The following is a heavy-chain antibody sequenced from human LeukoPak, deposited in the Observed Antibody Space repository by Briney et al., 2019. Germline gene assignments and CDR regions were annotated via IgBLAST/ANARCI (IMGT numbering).Heavy chain of an antibody. D-gene: IGHD6-19*01. CDR2: IKQDGSEK. Sequence: PGGSLRLSCAASGFTFSSYWMSWVRQAPGKGLEWVANIKQDGSEKYYVDSVKGRFTISRDNAKNSLYLQMNSLRAEDTAVYYCASSPSFGSGWYKDWYFDLWGRGTLVTVSS. J-gene: IGHJ2*01. CDR1: GFTFSSYW. V-gene: IGHV3-7*01. CDR3: ASSPSFGSGWYKDWYFDL.